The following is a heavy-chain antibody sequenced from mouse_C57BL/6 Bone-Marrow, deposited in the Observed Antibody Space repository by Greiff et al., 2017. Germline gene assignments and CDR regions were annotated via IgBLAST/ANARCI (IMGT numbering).Heavy chain of an antibody. CDR3: ARRGYYYGSSDPFAY. D-gene: IGHD1-1*01. J-gene: IGHJ3*01. Sequence: EVQLQESVAELVRPGASVKLSCTASGFNIKNTYMHWVKQRPEQGLEWIGRIDPANGNTKYAPKFPGKATITADTSSNTAYLQLSRLTSEDTAIYYCARRGYYYGSSDPFAYWGQGTLVTVSA. V-gene: IGHV14-3*01. CDR1: GFNIKNTY. CDR2: IDPANGNT.